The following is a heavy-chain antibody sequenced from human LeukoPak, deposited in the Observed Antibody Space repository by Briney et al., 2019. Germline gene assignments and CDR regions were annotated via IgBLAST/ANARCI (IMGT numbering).Heavy chain of an antibody. J-gene: IGHJ4*02. V-gene: IGHV5-51*01. CDR3: ARPHYDSSGYEFDY. CDR1: GYSFSTYW. Sequence: GESLKISCRGSGYSFSTYWIGWVRQMPGKGRGWMGIIYPGDSDTRYSPSFQGQVTISADKSISTAYLQWSSLKASDTAVYYCARPHYDSSGYEFDYWGQGTLVTVSS. CDR2: IYPGDSDT. D-gene: IGHD3-22*01.